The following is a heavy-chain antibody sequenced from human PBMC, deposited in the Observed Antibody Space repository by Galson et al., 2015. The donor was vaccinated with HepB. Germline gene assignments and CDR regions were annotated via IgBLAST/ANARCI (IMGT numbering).Heavy chain of an antibody. J-gene: IGHJ4*02. CDR3: AEPYAGYSGYDYYFDY. Sequence: SLRLSCAASGFTFSSYGMHWVRQAPGKGLEWVAFIRYDGSNKYYADSVKGRFTISRDNSKNTLYLQMNSLRAEDTAVYYCAEPYAGYSGYDYYFDYWGQGTLVTVSS. CDR1: GFTFSSYG. D-gene: IGHD5-12*01. CDR2: IRYDGSNK. V-gene: IGHV3-30*02.